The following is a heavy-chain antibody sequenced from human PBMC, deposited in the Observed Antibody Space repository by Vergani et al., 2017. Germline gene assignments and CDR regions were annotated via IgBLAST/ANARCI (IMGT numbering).Heavy chain of an antibody. D-gene: IGHD3-10*01. V-gene: IGHV4-59*01. CDR3: GRVADFYGLGSRLLDL. CDR2: MYHNGST. Sequence: QVRLQESGPGLVKPSETLSLTCSVSGGSMSGYYWSWIRQPPGKELEWIGYMYHNGSTNYNPSLETRVTISGDTSKNQFSLKLNSVTAAYTTVYYCGRVADFYGLGSRLLDLWGQGILVTVSS. J-gene: IGHJ5*02. CDR1: GGSMSGYY.